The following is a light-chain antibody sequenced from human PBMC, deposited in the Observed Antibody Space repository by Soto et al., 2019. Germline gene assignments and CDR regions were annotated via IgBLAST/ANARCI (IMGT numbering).Light chain of an antibody. J-gene: IGLJ1*01. V-gene: IGLV2-14*01. CDR2: EVS. CDR3: SSYTSSSTLYV. Sequence: QSALTQPASVSGSPGQSITISCTGTSSDVGGYXYVSWYQQHPGKAPKLMIYEVSNRPSGVSNRFSGSKSGNTASLTISGLQXEDEADYYCSSYTSSSTLYVFGTGTKVTVL. CDR1: SSDVGGYXY.